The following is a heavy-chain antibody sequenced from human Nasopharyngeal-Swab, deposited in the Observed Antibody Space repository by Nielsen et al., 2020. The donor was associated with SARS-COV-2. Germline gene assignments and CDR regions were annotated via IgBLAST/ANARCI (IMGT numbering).Heavy chain of an antibody. V-gene: IGHV2-26*01. Sequence: SGPTLVKPTETLTLTCTVSGFSLSNARMGVSWIRQPPGKALEWLAHIFSNDEKSYSTSLKSRLTISRDTSKSQVVLTMTNMDPVDTATYYCAREGGSSWYYYFDYWGQGTLVTVSS. CDR2: IFSNDEK. D-gene: IGHD6-13*01. CDR3: AREGGSSWYYYFDY. J-gene: IGHJ4*02. CDR1: GFSLSNARMG.